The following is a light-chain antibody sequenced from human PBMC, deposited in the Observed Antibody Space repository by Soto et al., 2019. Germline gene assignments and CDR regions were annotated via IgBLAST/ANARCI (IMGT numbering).Light chain of an antibody. J-gene: IGKJ4*01. CDR3: HQRGNPLT. Sequence: EIVLTQSPATLSLSPGERATLSCRASQSLSSSLAWYQQRPGQAPRLLIFDTSHRANDIPARFSGSGSGTDFTLAISSLEPEDFAVYYCHQRGNPLTFGGGTKVEIK. V-gene: IGKV3-11*01. CDR2: DTS. CDR1: QSLSSS.